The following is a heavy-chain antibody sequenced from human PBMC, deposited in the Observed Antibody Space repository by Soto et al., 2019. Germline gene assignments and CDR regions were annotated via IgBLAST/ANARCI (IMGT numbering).Heavy chain of an antibody. V-gene: IGHV4-61*08. CDR1: GGSVSGGGYY. D-gene: IGHD3-22*01. CDR2: IYYSGST. CDR3: AKFSSGYGYYFDY. J-gene: IGHJ4*02. Sequence: SETLCLTWTVSGGSVSGGGYYWSWIRQPPGKGLEWIGYIYYSGSTNYNPSLKSRVTISVDTSKNQFPLKLSSVTAADTAVYYCAKFSSGYGYYFDYWGQGTLVTVSS.